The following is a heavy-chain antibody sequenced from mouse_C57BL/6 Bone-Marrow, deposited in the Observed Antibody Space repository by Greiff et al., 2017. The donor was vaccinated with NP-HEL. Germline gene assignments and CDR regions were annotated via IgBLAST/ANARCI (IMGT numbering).Heavy chain of an antibody. CDR1: GYTFTSYG. Sequence: QVQLKESGAELARPGASVKLSCKASGYTFTSYGISWVKQRTGQGLEWIGEIYPRSGNTYYNEKFKGKATLTADKSSSTAYMELRSLRSDDSAVDFCERACYCGSSSPHFDYWGQGTTLTVSS. CDR3: ERACYCGSSSPHFDY. J-gene: IGHJ2*01. D-gene: IGHD1-1*01. V-gene: IGHV1-81*01. CDR2: IYPRSGNT.